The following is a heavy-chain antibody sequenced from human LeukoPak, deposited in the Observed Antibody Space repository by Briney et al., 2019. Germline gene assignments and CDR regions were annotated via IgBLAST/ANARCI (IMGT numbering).Heavy chain of an antibody. CDR1: GGSISSGGYY. J-gene: IGHJ3*02. CDR3: ARGLGSGSYSAFDI. CDR2: IYYSGGT. V-gene: IGHV4-31*11. Sequence: PSGTLSLTCAVSGGSISSGGYYWSWIRQHPGKGLGWIGYIYYSGGTYYNPSLKSRVTISVDTSKNQFSLKLSSVTAADTAVYYCARGLGSGSYSAFDIWGQGTMVTVSS. D-gene: IGHD1-26*01.